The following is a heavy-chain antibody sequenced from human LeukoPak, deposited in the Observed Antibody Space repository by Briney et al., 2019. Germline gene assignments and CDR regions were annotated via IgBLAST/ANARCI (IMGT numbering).Heavy chain of an antibody. CDR1: GGTFSSYA. J-gene: IGHJ4*02. Sequence: SVTVSCKASGGTFSSYAISWVRQAPGQGLEWMGGIIPIFGTANYAQKFQGRVTITADESTSTAYMELSSLRSEDTAVYYCARDHRYSGHDHLGHWGQGTLVTVSS. D-gene: IGHD5-12*01. V-gene: IGHV1-69*13. CDR2: IIPIFGTA. CDR3: ARDHRYSGHDHLGH.